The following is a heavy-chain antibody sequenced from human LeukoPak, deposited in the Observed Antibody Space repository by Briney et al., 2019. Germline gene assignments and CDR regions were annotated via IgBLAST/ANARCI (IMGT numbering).Heavy chain of an antibody. CDR3: ARRVNYYDSSGYYYARNSFDY. V-gene: IGHV4-4*07. CDR1: GFTLSNYS. Sequence: PGGSLRLSCAVSGFTLSNYSMNWVRQAPGKGLEWIGRIYTSGSTTYNPSLKSRVTISVDTSKNQFSLKLSSVTAADTAVYYCARRVNYYDSSGYYYARNSFDYWGQGTLVTVSS. D-gene: IGHD3-22*01. J-gene: IGHJ4*02. CDR2: IYTSGST.